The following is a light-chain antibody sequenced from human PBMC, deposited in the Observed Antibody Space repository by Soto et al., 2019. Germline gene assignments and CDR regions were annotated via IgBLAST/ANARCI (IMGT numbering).Light chain of an antibody. Sequence: QSALTQPASVSGSPGHSVTISCTGTSSDIGGYDYVSWYQQHPGKAPKLLIYEVTNRPSGVSSRSSGSKSGNTASLTISGLQAEDETDYYCSSCTSGNTVVFGGGTKLTVL. J-gene: IGLJ3*02. V-gene: IGLV2-14*01. CDR1: SSDIGGYDY. CDR2: EVT. CDR3: SSCTSGNTVV.